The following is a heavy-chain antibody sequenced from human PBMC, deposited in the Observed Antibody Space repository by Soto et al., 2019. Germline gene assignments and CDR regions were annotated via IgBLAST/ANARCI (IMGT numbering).Heavy chain of an antibody. CDR3: ARARKDTAMAVDY. Sequence: QVQLVESGGGVVQPGRSLRLSCAASGFTFSSYGMHWVRQAPGKGLEWVVVIWYDGSNKYYADSVKGRFTISRDNSKNTLYLQMNSLRAEDTAVYYCARARKDTAMAVDYWGQGTLVTVSS. V-gene: IGHV3-33*01. J-gene: IGHJ4*02. CDR1: GFTFSSYG. CDR2: IWYDGSNK. D-gene: IGHD5-18*01.